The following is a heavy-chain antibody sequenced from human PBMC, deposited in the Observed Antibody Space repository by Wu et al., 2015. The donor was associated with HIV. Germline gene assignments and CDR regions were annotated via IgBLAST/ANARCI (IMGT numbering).Heavy chain of an antibody. CDR2: ISAYNGNT. D-gene: IGHD2-15*01. CDR1: GYTFTSYG. V-gene: IGHV1-18*01. J-gene: IGHJ4*02. Sequence: QVQLVQSGAEVKKPGASVKVSCKASGYTFTSYGISWVRQAPGQGLEWMGWISAYNGNTNYAQKLQGRVTMTTDTSTSTAYMELRSLRSDDTAVYYCARDILCSGGSCYSVRFDYVGPGNASVTVSS. CDR3: ARDILCSGGSCYSVRFDY.